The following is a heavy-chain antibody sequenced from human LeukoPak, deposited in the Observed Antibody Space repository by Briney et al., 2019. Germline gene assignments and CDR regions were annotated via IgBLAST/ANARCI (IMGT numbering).Heavy chain of an antibody. Sequence: GGSLRLSCAASGFTFSSYGMHWVRQAPGKGLEWVSSISSSSSYIYYADSVKGRFTISRDNAKNSLYLQMNSLRAEDTAVYYCARGRDYDILTGYYPRGDFDYWGQGTLVTVSS. CDR1: GFTFSSYG. CDR2: ISSSSSYI. CDR3: ARGRDYDILTGYYPRGDFDY. J-gene: IGHJ4*02. D-gene: IGHD3-9*01. V-gene: IGHV3-21*01.